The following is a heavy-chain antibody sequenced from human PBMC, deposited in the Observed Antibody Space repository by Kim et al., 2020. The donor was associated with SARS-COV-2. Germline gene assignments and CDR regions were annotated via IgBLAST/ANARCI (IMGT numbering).Heavy chain of an antibody. CDR2: IYYSGST. D-gene: IGHD3-22*01. V-gene: IGHV4-59*08. CDR3: ARHGKSLGYDSSGYPDAFDI. J-gene: IGHJ3*02. CDR1: GGSISSYY. Sequence: SETLSLTCTVSGGSISSYYWSWIRQPPGKGLEWIGYIYYSGSTNYNPSLKSRVTISVDTSKNQFSLKLSSVTAADTAVYYCARHGKSLGYDSSGYPDAFDIWGQGTMVTVSS.